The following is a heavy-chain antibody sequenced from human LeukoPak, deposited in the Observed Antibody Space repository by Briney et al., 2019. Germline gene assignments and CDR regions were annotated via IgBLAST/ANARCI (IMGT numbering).Heavy chain of an antibody. Sequence: QSGGSLRLSCAASGFTFSSYWMSWVRQAPGKGLEWVANIKQDGSEKYYVDSVKGRFTISRDNAKNSLYLQMNSLRAEDTAVYYCAKDRSIGTYYTFDHWGQGTLVTVSA. J-gene: IGHJ4*02. D-gene: IGHD1-26*01. CDR3: AKDRSIGTYYTFDH. CDR1: GFTFSSYW. V-gene: IGHV3-7*01. CDR2: IKQDGSEK.